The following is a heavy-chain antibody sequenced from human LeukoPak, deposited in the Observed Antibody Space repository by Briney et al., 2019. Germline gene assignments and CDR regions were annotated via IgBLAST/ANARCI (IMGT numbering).Heavy chain of an antibody. Sequence: PGGSLRLSCAASGFTFSSYSMNWVRQAPGKGLEWVSYISSSSSTIYYADSVKGRFTTSRDNAKNSLYLQMNSLRDEDTAVYYCASVLDIVATIRGLDYYYGMDVWGQGTTVTVSS. CDR1: GFTFSSYS. D-gene: IGHD5-12*01. V-gene: IGHV3-48*02. CDR3: ASVLDIVATIRGLDYYYGMDV. CDR2: ISSSSSTI. J-gene: IGHJ6*02.